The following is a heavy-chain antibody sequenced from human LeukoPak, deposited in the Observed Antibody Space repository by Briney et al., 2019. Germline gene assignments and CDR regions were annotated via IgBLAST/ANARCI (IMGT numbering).Heavy chain of an antibody. J-gene: IGHJ4*02. D-gene: IGHD4-17*01. CDR1: GFSFSDYI. CDR2: INYTSSYK. CDR3: ARVDDSGDYVIYY. V-gene: IGHV3-21*01. Sequence: GGSLRLSCAASGFSFSDYIMIWVRQAPGRGLEWVSIINYTSSYKYYADSVKGRFTVSRDNANKSLYLQMNSLRAEDTAVYYCARVDDSGDYVIYYRGQGTLVTVSS.